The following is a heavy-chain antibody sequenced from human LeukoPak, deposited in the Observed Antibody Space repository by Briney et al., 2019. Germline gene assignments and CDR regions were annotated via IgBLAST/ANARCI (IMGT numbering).Heavy chain of an antibody. CDR1: GFTFSSYG. J-gene: IGHJ4*02. CDR3: AKDFQSRTSYTPDY. V-gene: IGHV3-30*02. Sequence: PGGSLRLSCAASGFTFSSYGMHWVRQAPGKGLEWVAFIRYDGSNKYYADSVKGRFTISRDNSKNTLYLQMNSLRAEDTAVYYCAKDFQSRTSYTPDYWGQGTLVTVSS. CDR2: IRYDGSNK. D-gene: IGHD2-2*01.